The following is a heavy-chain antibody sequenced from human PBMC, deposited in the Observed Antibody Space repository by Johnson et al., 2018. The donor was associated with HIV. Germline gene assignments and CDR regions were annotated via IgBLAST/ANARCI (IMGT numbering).Heavy chain of an antibody. D-gene: IGHD5-18*01. CDR2: IKQDGSEK. CDR3: ARAYSYGVFDI. J-gene: IGHJ3*02. CDR1: GFTFSNYG. V-gene: IGHV3-7*03. Sequence: VQLVESGGGVVQPGRSLRLSCAASGFTFSNYGMHWVRQAPGKGLEWVADIKQDGSEKYYVDSVKGRFTISRDNAKNSLFLQMNSLRAEDTACYYCARAYSYGVFDIWGQGTMVTVSS.